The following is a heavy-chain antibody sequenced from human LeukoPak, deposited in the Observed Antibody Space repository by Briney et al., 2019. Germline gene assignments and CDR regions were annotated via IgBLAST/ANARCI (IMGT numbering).Heavy chain of an antibody. CDR2: ISGSGGSA. V-gene: IGHV3-23*01. Sequence: PGGSLRLSCAASGFTFSSYAMSWVRQAPGKGLEWVSAISGSGGSAFYADSVKGRFTISRDNSKNTLYLQMHSLRAEDTAVYYCAKTTDCSGSSCYAAGGYWGRGTLVSVSS. J-gene: IGHJ4*02. CDR3: AKTTDCSGSSCYAAGGY. CDR1: GFTFSSYA. D-gene: IGHD2-2*01.